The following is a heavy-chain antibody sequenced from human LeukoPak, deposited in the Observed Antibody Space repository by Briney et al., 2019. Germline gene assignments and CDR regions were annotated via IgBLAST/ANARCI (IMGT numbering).Heavy chain of an antibody. CDR3: ARAGGSTVSHSDY. CDR2: INHNGNVN. D-gene: IGHD4-17*01. Sequence: GGSLRLSCAASGFTFSSYWMNWARQAPGKGPEWVASINHNGNVNYYVDSVKGRFTISRDNAKNSLYLQMSNLRAEDTAVYYCARAGGSTVSHSDYWGQGTLVTVSS. J-gene: IGHJ4*02. CDR1: GFTFSSYW. V-gene: IGHV3-7*03.